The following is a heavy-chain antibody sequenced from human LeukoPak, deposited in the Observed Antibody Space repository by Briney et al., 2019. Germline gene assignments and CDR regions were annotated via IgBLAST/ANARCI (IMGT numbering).Heavy chain of an antibody. CDR1: GYSFTSYW. J-gene: IGHJ4*02. Sequence: GESLKIPCKGSGYSFTSYWIGWVRQMPGKGLEWMGIIHPGDSDTRYSQSSLGQVTISADKSISTAYLQWSSLKASDTAMYYCARMIIPNDSVRKWGQGTLVTVSS. CDR2: IHPGDSDT. D-gene: IGHD3-16*01. CDR3: ARMIIPNDSVRK. V-gene: IGHV5-51*01.